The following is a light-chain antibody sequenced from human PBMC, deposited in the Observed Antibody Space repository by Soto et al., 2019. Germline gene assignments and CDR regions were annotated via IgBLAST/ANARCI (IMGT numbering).Light chain of an antibody. V-gene: IGKV1-9*01. CDR1: QSISSN. CDR3: QHYNSYSGA. CDR2: AAS. Sequence: SHLTESPSSLSAYVGDRVTITCRASQSISSNLNWYQQKPGQAPKLLIYAASTLQSGVPSRFSGSGSVTEFTLTISSLQPDDFASYYCQHYNSYSGALGQGTKVYIK. J-gene: IGKJ1*01.